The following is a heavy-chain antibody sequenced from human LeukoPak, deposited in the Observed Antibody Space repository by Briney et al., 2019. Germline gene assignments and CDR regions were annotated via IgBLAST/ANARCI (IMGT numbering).Heavy chain of an antibody. CDR2: IYTSGST. D-gene: IGHD4-17*01. Sequence: SETLSLTCTVSGGSISSYYWSWIRQPPGKGLEWIGYIYTSGSTNYNPSLKSRVTISVDTSKNQFSLKLSSVPAADTAVYYCASFPPHDYGDTRLSWGQGTLVTVSS. CDR1: GGSISSYY. V-gene: IGHV4-4*09. CDR3: ASFPPHDYGDTRLS. J-gene: IGHJ4*02.